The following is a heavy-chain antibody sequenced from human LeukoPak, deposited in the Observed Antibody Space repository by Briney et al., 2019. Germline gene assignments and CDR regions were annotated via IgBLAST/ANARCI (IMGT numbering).Heavy chain of an antibody. Sequence: GGSLRLSCAASGFTFSTYGTIWVRQAPGKGLEWVSGISGSGGSTDYADSVKGRFTISRDNSKNTLYLQMNSLRAEDTAVYYCAKDRGYWGQGTLVTVSS. V-gene: IGHV3-23*01. J-gene: IGHJ4*02. CDR1: GFTFSTYG. CDR2: ISGSGGST. CDR3: AKDRGY. D-gene: IGHD1-26*01.